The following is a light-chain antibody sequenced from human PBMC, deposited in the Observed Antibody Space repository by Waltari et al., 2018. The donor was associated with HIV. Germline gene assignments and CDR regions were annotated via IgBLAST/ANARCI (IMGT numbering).Light chain of an antibody. Sequence: QSVLTQPPSASGTPGQRVTIPCSGSSSNIGSNYVYWYQQLPGTAPKRLIYRNNQRPSGVPDRFSGSKSGTSASLAISGLRSEDEADYYCAAWDDSLSGPGVFGGGTKLTVL. CDR3: AAWDDSLSGPGV. V-gene: IGLV1-47*01. J-gene: IGLJ2*01. CDR2: RNN. CDR1: SSNIGSNY.